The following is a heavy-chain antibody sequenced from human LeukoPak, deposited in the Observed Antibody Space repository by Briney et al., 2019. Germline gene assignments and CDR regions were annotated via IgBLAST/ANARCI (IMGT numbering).Heavy chain of an antibody. Sequence: GGSLRLSCAASGFTVSSNYMSWVRQAPGKGLKWVSVIYSGGSTYYADSVKGRFTISRDNSKNTLYLQMNSLRAEDTAVYYCAREGYGGNSGRDYWGQGTLVTVSS. CDR3: AREGYGGNSGRDY. D-gene: IGHD4-23*01. CDR2: IYSGGST. J-gene: IGHJ4*02. V-gene: IGHV3-53*01. CDR1: GFTVSSNY.